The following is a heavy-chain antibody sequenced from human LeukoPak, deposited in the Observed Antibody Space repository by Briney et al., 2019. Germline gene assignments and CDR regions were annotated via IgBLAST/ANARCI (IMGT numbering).Heavy chain of an antibody. J-gene: IGHJ1*01. D-gene: IGHD2-2*01. CDR3: AGEIVVVPAAMGSYYFQH. CDR2: INHSGST. Sequence: SETLSLTCAVYGGSFSGYYCSWIRQPPGKGLEWIGEINHSGSTNYNPSLKSRVTISADTSKNQFSLKLSSVTAADTAVYYCAGEIVVVPAAMGSYYFQHWGQGTLVTVSS. V-gene: IGHV4-34*01. CDR1: GGSFSGYY.